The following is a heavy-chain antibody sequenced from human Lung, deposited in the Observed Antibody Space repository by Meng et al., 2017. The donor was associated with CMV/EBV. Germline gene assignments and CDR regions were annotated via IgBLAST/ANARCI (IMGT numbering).Heavy chain of an antibody. J-gene: IGHJ6*02. D-gene: IGHD2-15*01. V-gene: IGHV1-69*05. Sequence: SVXVSXXASGGTFSSYAISWVRQAPGQGLEWMGGIIPIFGTANYAQKFQGRVTITTDESTSTAYMELSSLRSEDTAVYYCARGGVVASSFGMDVWGQGATVTVSS. CDR3: ARGGVVASSFGMDV. CDR1: GGTFSSYA. CDR2: IIPIFGTA.